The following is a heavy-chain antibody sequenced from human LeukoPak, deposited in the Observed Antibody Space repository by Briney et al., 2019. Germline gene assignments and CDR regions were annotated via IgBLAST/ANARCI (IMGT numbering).Heavy chain of an antibody. D-gene: IGHD2-2*01. CDR3: ARVKGVPAAIGWSDP. Sequence: SETLSLTCAVYGGSFSGYYWSWIRQPPGKGLEWIGEINHSGSTNYNPSLKSRVTISVDTSKNQFSLKLSSVTAADTAVYYCARVKGVPAAIGWSDPWGQGTLVTVSS. CDR1: GGSFSGYY. CDR2: INHSGST. J-gene: IGHJ5*02. V-gene: IGHV4-34*01.